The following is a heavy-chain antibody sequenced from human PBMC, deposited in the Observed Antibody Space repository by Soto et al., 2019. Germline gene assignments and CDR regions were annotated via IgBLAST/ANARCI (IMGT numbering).Heavy chain of an antibody. J-gene: IGHJ6*02. CDR2: ISYDGSNK. V-gene: IGHV3-30-3*01. D-gene: IGHD3-22*01. CDR1: GFTFSSYA. Sequence: GGSLSLACAASGFTFSSYAMHWVRQAPGKGLEWVAVISYDGSNKYYADSVKGRFTISRDNSKNTLYLQMNSLRAEDTAVYYCARAPLYYYDSSGYDGGMDVWGQGTTVTVSS. CDR3: ARAPLYYYDSSGYDGGMDV.